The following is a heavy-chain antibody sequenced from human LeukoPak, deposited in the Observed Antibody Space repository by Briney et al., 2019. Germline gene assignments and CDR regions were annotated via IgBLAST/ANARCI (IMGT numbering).Heavy chain of an antibody. J-gene: IGHJ4*02. CDR1: GYTFTSYG. V-gene: IGHV1-18*01. Sequence: ASVKVSCKASGYTFTSYGISWVRQAPGQGLEWMGWISAYNGNTNYAQKLQGRVTMTTDTSTSTAYMELRSLRSDDTAVYYCARDLRSYSGSYYVADYWGQGTPVTVSS. D-gene: IGHD1-26*01. CDR2: ISAYNGNT. CDR3: ARDLRSYSGSYYVADY.